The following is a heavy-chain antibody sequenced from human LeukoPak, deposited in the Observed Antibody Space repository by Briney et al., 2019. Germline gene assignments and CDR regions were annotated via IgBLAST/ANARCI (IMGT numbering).Heavy chain of an antibody. J-gene: IGHJ6*04. CDR3: ARGARIYCTNGVCFLQIPPGELDV. V-gene: IGHV1-8*01. D-gene: IGHD2-8*01. Sequence: ASVKVSCKASGYTFTSYDINWVRQATGQGLEWKGWMNPNSGNTGYAQKFQGRVTMTRNTSISTAYMELSSLRSEDTAVYYCARGARIYCTNGVCFLQIPPGELDVWGKGTTVTVSS. CDR1: GYTFTSYD. CDR2: MNPNSGNT.